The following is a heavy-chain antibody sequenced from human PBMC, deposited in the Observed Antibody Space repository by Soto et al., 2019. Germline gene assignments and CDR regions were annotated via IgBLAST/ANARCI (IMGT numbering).Heavy chain of an antibody. CDR3: ARWPDGYDYYGMDV. Sequence: QVQLVQSGAEVKKPGASVKVSCKASGYTFTSYDINWVRQATGQGLEWMGWMNPNSGNTGYAQKFQGRVTMTRNTSISTAYMEMSSLRSEDTAVYYCARWPDGYDYYGMDVWGQGTTVTVSS. CDR1: GYTFTSYD. V-gene: IGHV1-8*01. J-gene: IGHJ6*02. CDR2: MNPNSGNT.